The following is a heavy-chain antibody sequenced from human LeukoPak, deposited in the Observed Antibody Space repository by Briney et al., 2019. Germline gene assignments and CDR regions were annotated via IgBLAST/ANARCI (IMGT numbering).Heavy chain of an antibody. CDR1: GGSISSYY. D-gene: IGHD3-22*01. J-gene: IGHJ4*02. Sequence: PSETLSLTCTVSGGSISSYYWSWIRQPPGKGLELIGYTYYSGSTNYNPSLKSRVTISVDTSKNQFSLKLSSVTAADTAVYYCARTVYYYDSAYFDYWGQGTLVTVSS. V-gene: IGHV4-59*01. CDR2: TYYSGST. CDR3: ARTVYYYDSAYFDY.